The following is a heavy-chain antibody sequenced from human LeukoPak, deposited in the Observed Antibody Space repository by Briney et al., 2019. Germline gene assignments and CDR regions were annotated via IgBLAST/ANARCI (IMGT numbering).Heavy chain of an antibody. CDR1: GVSFSGFY. CDR2: INHSRST. V-gene: IGHV4-34*01. Sequence: SETLSLTCAVYGVSFSGFYWTWIRQPPGKGLEWIGQINHSRSTHYNPSLKSRVTISVDTSKNQFSLKLSSVTAADTAVYYCARVPKYFDLWGRGTLVTVSS. J-gene: IGHJ2*01. CDR3: ARVPKYFDL.